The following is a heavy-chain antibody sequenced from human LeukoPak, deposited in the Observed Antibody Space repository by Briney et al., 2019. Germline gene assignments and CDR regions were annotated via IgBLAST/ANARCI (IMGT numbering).Heavy chain of an antibody. V-gene: IGHV4-61*01. D-gene: IGHD3-22*01. J-gene: IGHJ4*02. CDR3: ARGVSDSSGYYYKYYFDY. Sequence: PSETLSLTCTVSGGSVSSGSYYWSWIRQPPGKGLEWIGYIYYSGSTNYNPSLKSRVTISVDTSKNQFSLKLSSVTAADTAVYYCARGVSDSSGYYYKYYFDYWGQGTLVTVSS. CDR1: GGSVSSGSYY. CDR2: IYYSGST.